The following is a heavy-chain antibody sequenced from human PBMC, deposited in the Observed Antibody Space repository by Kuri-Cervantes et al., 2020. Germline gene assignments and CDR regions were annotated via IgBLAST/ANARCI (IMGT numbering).Heavy chain of an antibody. CDR3: ARDYSRSWSRAPFDY. V-gene: IGHV4-38-2*02. J-gene: IGHJ4*02. D-gene: IGHD6-13*01. Sequence: SETLSLTCAVSGYSISSGDYWGWIRQPPGKGLEWIGSIYHSGSTYYHPSLKSRVTISVDTSKNQFSLKLSSVTAADTAVYYCARDYSRSWSRAPFDYWGQGTLVTVSS. CDR1: GYSISSGDY. CDR2: IYHSGST.